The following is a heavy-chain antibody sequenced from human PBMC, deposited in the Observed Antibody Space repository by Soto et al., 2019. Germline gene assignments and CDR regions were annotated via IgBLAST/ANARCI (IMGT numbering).Heavy chain of an antibody. J-gene: IGHJ6*02. V-gene: IGHV4-59*01. CDR3: ARATVHYYYGMDV. CDR2: IYYSGST. Sequence: SETLSLTCTVSGGSISSYYWSWIRQPPGKGLEWIGYIYYSGSTNYNPSLKSRVTISVDTSKNQFSLKLSSVTAADTAVYYCARATVHYYYGMDVWGQGTTVTV. D-gene: IGHD4-17*01. CDR1: GGSISSYY.